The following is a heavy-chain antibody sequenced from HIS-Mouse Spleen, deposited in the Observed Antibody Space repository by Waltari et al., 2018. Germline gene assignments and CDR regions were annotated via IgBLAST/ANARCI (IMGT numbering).Heavy chain of an antibody. J-gene: IGHJ3*02. D-gene: IGHD2-8*01. V-gene: IGHV3-74*01. CDR3: ARAGGNPPPQLYAFDI. CDR2: SGGDWSRT. Sequence: EVQLVESGGGLVQPGGSLRLSCAASGFTFSSYWMHWVRQAPGKGLVWGQRSGGDWSRTRYGDAGKGRSNNARDNSKTKVYLQRKRLRAEGTAVYYWARAGGNPPPQLYAFDIWGQGTMVTVSS. CDR1: GFTFSSYW.